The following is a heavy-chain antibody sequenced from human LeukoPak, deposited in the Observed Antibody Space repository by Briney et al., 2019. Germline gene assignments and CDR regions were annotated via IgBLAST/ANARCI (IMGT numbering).Heavy chain of an antibody. J-gene: IGHJ4*02. CDR3: ASGIDRSGYPLDY. V-gene: IGHV4-39*01. CDR1: GGSIRSSSYY. CDR2: IYCSGNT. Sequence: SETLSLTCTVSGGSIRSSSYYWGWIRQPPGKGLEWIGSIYCSGNTYYNPSLKSRVTIPVDTSKNQFSLKVSSVTAADTAVYYCASGIDRSGYPLDYWGQGTLVTVSS. D-gene: IGHD3-22*01.